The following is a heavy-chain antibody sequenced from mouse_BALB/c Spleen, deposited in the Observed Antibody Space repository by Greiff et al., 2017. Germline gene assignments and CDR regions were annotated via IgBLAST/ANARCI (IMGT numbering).Heavy chain of an antibody. CDR2: INPGSGGT. D-gene: IGHD1-2*01. CDR3: ARSKDYYGFAMDY. V-gene: IGHV1-54*01. J-gene: IGHJ4*01. Sequence: VQLQQSGAELVRPGTSVKVSCKASGYAFTNYLIEWVKQRPGQGLEWIGVINPGSGGTNYNEKFKGKATLTADKSSSTAYMQLSSLTSDDSAVYFCARSKDYYGFAMDYWGQGTSVTVSS. CDR1: GYAFTNYL.